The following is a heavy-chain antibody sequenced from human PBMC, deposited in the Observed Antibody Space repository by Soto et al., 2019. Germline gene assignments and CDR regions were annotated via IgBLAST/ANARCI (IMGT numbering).Heavy chain of an antibody. J-gene: IGHJ4*02. CDR3: ARDSDNLNDSGYSDY. CDR1: GFTFSSYW. D-gene: IGHD1-20*01. CDR2: IKQDGSEK. V-gene: IGHV3-7*03. Sequence: EVQLVESGGGLVQPGGSLRLSCAASGFTFSSYWMSWVRQAPGKGLEWVANIKQDGSEKYYVDSVKGRFTISRDNAKNSPYLQMNSLRAEDTAVYYCARDSDNLNDSGYSDYWRQGTLFTVSS.